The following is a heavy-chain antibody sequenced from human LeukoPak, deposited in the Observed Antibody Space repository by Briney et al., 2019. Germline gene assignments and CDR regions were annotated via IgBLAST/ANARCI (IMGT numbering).Heavy chain of an antibody. CDR3: ARGVGETLSGWTLDY. CDR2: ISYDGSNK. Sequence: GGSLRLSCAASGFTFSSYGMHWVRQAPGKGLEWVAVISYDGSNKNYADSVKGRFTISRDNSRNTLYMKVNSLRVEDTAVYYCARGVGETLSGWTLDYWGHGTLVAVSS. D-gene: IGHD6-19*01. CDR1: GFTFSSYG. V-gene: IGHV3-30*03. J-gene: IGHJ4*01.